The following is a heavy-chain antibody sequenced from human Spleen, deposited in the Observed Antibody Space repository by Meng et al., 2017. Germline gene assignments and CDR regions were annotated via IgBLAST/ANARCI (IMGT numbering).Heavy chain of an antibody. D-gene: IGHD4-23*01. CDR3: AREGAYGDNLGAFDI. CDR1: GFTFSTYS. J-gene: IGHJ3*02. Sequence: GESLKISCAASGFTFSTYSMHWVRQAPGKGLEWVAFISYDGTTKYYADSAKGRFTISRDNSKNTLYLQMNNLRAEDTAVYYCAREGAYGDNLGAFDIWGQGTMVTVSS. CDR2: ISYDGTTK. V-gene: IGHV3-30*04.